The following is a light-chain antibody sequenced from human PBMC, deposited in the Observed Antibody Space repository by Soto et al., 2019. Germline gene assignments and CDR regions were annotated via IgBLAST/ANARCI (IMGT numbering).Light chain of an antibody. Sequence: DVVMTQSPLSLPVTLGQPASISCRSSQSLAYSDGNTYLNWFQQRPGQSPRRLIYKVSNRDSGVPDRFGGSGSGTDFTLKISRVEAEDVGVYYCMQGTHWPPYTFGQGTKVEIK. CDR1: QSLAYSDGNTY. CDR3: MQGTHWPPYT. CDR2: KVS. J-gene: IGKJ2*01. V-gene: IGKV2-30*01.